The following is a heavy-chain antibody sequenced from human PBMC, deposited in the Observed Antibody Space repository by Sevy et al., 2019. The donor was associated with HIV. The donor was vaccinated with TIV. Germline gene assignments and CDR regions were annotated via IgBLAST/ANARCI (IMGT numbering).Heavy chain of an antibody. CDR2: ISWNSGGI. Sequence: GGSLRLSCAASGFTFDDYGMHWIRQTPGKGLEWVSSISWNSGGIAYAASVKGRFTISRDNAKNSLYLQMNSLRAEDTAVYYCARDRRNYGGQYFDYWGQGTLVTVSS. J-gene: IGHJ4*02. V-gene: IGHV3-9*01. CDR1: GFTFDDYG. CDR3: ARDRRNYGGQYFDY. D-gene: IGHD1-7*01.